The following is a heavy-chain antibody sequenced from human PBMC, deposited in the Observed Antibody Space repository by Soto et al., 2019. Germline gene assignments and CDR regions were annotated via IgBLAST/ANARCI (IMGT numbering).Heavy chain of an antibody. CDR2: IFYSGSS. CDR1: GGSISRSSSY. J-gene: IGHJ5*02. CDR3: ARGHGCSGWYYTWFDP. V-gene: IGHV4-39*01. D-gene: IGHD6-19*01. Sequence: QLQLQASGPGLVKPSETLSLTCTVSGGSISRSSSYWGWIRQPSGKGLEWIGNIFYSGSSYYNPSLKSRVIISVDTSKNQFSLKLSSVTAADTAVYYCARGHGCSGWYYTWFDPWGQETLVTVSS.